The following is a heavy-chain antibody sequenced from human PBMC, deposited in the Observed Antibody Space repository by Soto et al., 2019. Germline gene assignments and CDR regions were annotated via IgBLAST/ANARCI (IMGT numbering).Heavy chain of an antibody. Sequence: GGSLRLSCAASGFTFSSYEMNWVRQAPGKGLEWVSYISSSGSTIYYADSVKGRFTISRDNAKNSLYLQMNSLRAEDTAVYYCARDRSSSWGADNWYFDLWGRGTLVTVSS. V-gene: IGHV3-48*03. J-gene: IGHJ2*01. CDR3: ARDRSSSWGADNWYFDL. D-gene: IGHD6-13*01. CDR1: GFTFSSYE. CDR2: ISSSGSTI.